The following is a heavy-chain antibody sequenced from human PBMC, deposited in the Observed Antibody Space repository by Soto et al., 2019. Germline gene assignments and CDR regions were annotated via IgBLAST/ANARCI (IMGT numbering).Heavy chain of an antibody. Sequence: GSLRLSCAASGFTFSDAWMSCVCQAPGKGLDWVGRIKSKSDGGTTEYAAPVRGRFTISRDDSKNTLYLQVNSLKTEDTAVYYCTTDLWRIAVVVGSTGYFNPWGQGTPVTVS. CDR2: IKSKSDGGTT. CDR3: TTDLWRIAVVVGSTGYFNP. V-gene: IGHV3-15*01. D-gene: IGHD2-15*01. CDR1: GFTFSDAW. J-gene: IGHJ5*02.